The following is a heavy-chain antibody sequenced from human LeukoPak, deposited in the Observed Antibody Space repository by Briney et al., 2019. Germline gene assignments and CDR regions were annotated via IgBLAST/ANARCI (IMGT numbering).Heavy chain of an antibody. CDR1: DYAISSNNW. CDR3: ARKVAGLSYFDN. CDR2: IYYTGST. V-gene: IGHV4-28*01. Sequence: SDTLSLTCAVSDYAISSNNWWGWVRPPPGKGLEWIGYIYYTGSTYYNPSLKSRVTMSVDTSKNHFSLKLTSVTAGDTAVYYCARKVAGLSYFDNWGQGTLVTVSS. D-gene: IGHD6-19*01. J-gene: IGHJ4*02.